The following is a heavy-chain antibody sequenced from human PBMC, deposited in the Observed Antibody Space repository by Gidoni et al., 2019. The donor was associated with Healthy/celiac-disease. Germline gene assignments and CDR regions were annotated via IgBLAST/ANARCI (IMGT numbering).Heavy chain of an antibody. J-gene: IGHJ6*02. Sequence: APGKGLEWVAVIWYDGSNKYYADSVKGRFTISRDNSKNTLYLQMNSLRAEDTAVYYCARDHVVVPAVGYGMDVWGQGTTVTVSS. D-gene: IGHD2-2*01. CDR3: ARDHVVVPAVGYGMDV. V-gene: IGHV3-33*01. CDR2: IWYDGSNK.